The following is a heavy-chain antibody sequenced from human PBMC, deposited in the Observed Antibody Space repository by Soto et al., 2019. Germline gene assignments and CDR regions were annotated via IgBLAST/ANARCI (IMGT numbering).Heavy chain of an antibody. CDR2: ISYDATNK. CDR1: EFAFSNFG. D-gene: IGHD5-18*01. CDR3: AKERIQLWLPYYQTYYGMDV. J-gene: IGHJ6*02. V-gene: IGHV3-30*18. Sequence: QVQLVESGGGVVQPGRSLRLSCAASEFAFSNFGMHWVRQAPGKGLVWVAFISYDATNKYYADSVKGRFTISRDNSKNTLYLQVSSLRVEDTSVYYCAKERIQLWLPYYQTYYGMDVWGQGTTVTVSS.